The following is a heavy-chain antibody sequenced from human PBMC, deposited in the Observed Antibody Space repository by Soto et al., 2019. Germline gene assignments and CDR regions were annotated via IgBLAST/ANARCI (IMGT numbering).Heavy chain of an antibody. CDR3: ARRVDFWSGYYYYYYYMGV. Sequence: GGSLRLSCAASGFTVSSNYMSWVRQAPGKGLEWVSVIYSGGSTYYADSVKGRFTISRDNSKNTLYLQMNSLRAEDTAVNYCARRVDFWSGYYYYYYYMGVWGKGTTVTVSS. CDR2: IYSGGST. D-gene: IGHD3-3*01. CDR1: GFTVSSNY. J-gene: IGHJ6*03. V-gene: IGHV3-53*01.